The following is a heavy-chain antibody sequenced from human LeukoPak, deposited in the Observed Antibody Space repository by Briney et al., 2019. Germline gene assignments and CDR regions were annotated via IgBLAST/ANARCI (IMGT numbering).Heavy chain of an antibody. D-gene: IGHD3-22*01. CDR1: GFTFSSYG. CDR3: ARGGFLDSSGYFDY. CDR2: IWYDGSNK. V-gene: IGHV3-33*01. J-gene: IGHJ4*02. Sequence: GGSLRLSCAASGFTFSSYGMHWVRQAPGKGLEWVAVIWYDGSNKYYADSVKGRFTISRDNSKNTLYLQMNSLRPEDTAVYYCARGGFLDSSGYFDYWGQGTLVTVSS.